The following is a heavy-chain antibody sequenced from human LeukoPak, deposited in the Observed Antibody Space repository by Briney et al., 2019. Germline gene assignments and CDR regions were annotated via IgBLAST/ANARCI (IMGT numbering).Heavy chain of an antibody. D-gene: IGHD1-26*01. CDR3: ARDSIVGATGCLED. CDR2: IIPILGIA. Sequence: ASVKLSCKASGGTFSNYAISGVRQAPGQRLEWMGRIIPILGIANYAQKFQGRVTITADKSTSTAYMELSSLRSEDTAVYYCARDSIVGATGCLEDWGQGTLVTVSS. V-gene: IGHV1-69*04. J-gene: IGHJ4*02. CDR1: GGTFSNYA.